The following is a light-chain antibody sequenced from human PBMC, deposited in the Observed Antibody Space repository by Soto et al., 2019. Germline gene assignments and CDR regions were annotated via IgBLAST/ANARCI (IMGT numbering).Light chain of an antibody. CDR3: CSYAGSSTFYV. V-gene: IGLV2-23*02. CDR2: EVS. CDR1: SSDVGNYNL. J-gene: IGLJ1*01. Sequence: QSALTQPASVSGSPGQSITISCTGTSSDVGNYNLVSWYQQYPGKAPKLMIYEVSKRPSGVSNRFSGSKSGNTAFLTISGLQAEDEADYYCCSYAGSSTFYVFGTGTKLTVL.